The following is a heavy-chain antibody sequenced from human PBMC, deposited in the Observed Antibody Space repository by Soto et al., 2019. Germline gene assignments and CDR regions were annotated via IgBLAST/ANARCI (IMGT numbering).Heavy chain of an antibody. J-gene: IGHJ6*02. CDR2: IWYDGSNK. D-gene: IGHD1-7*01. CDR1: GFTFISYG. Sequence: VGSLRVSCAASGFTFISYGMHWVRQAPGKGLEWVAVIWYDGSNKYYADSVKGRFTISRDNSKNTLYLQMNSLRAEDTAVYYCARVPGTRYYGMDVWGQGTTVTVSS. V-gene: IGHV3-33*01. CDR3: ARVPGTRYYGMDV.